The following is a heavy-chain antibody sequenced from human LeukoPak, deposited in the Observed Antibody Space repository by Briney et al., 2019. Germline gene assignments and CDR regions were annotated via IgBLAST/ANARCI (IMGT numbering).Heavy chain of an antibody. D-gene: IGHD6-13*01. CDR2: ISSSGSTI. CDR3: ATFRVSPELNWFDP. Sequence: PGGSLRLSCAASGFTFSDYYMSWIRQAPGKGLEWVSYISSSGSTIYYADSVKGRFTISRDNAKNSLYLQMNSLRAEDTAVYYCATFRVSPELNWFDPWGQGTLVTVSS. V-gene: IGHV3-11*04. J-gene: IGHJ5*02. CDR1: GFTFSDYY.